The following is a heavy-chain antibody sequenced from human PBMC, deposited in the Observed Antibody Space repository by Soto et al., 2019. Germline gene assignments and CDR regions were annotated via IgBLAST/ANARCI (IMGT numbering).Heavy chain of an antibody. Sequence: PGGSLRLSFASSGFTFRSYSMNWFRQAPGKGLEWVSSISSSSSYIYYADSVKGRFTISRDNAKNSLYLQMNSLRAEDTAVYYCARDYYDSSGYGSPDYWGQGTLVTVSS. V-gene: IGHV3-21*01. D-gene: IGHD3-22*01. CDR2: ISSSSSYI. CDR3: ARDYYDSSGYGSPDY. CDR1: GFTFRSYS. J-gene: IGHJ4*02.